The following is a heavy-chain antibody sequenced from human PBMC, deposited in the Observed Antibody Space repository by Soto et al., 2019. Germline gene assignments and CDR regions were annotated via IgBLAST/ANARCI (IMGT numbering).Heavy chain of an antibody. CDR1: GFTFSSYG. V-gene: IGHV3-30*18. J-gene: IGHJ5*02. CDR2: ISYDGSNK. CDR3: AKDSGWYLGP. D-gene: IGHD6-19*01. Sequence: PGGSLRLSCAASGFTFSSYGMHWVRQAPGKGLEWVAVISYDGSNKYYADSVKGRFTISRDNSKNTLYLQMNSLRAEDTAVYYCAKDSGWYLGPWGQGTLVTGSS.